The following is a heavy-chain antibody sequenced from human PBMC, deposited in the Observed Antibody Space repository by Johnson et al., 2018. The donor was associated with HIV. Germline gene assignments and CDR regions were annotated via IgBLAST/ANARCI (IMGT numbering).Heavy chain of an antibody. J-gene: IGHJ3*02. CDR2: IKSKTDGGTT. CDR1: GFTFSNAW. V-gene: IGHV3-15*01. Sequence: EVQLVESGGGLVKPGGSLRLSCAASGFTFSNAWMSWVRQAPGKGLEWVGRIKSKTDGGTTDYAAPVNGRFTISRDDSKNTLYLQMNSLKTEDTAVYYCTTESASVGANYAFDIWGQGTMVTVSS. D-gene: IGHD1-26*01. CDR3: TTESASVGANYAFDI.